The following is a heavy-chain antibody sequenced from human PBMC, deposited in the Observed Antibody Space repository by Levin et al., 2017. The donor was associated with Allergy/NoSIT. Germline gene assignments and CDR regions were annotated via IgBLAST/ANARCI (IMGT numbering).Heavy chain of an antibody. CDR3: ARHSVGSSSWWVSDY. V-gene: IGHV4-39*01. J-gene: IGHJ4*02. CDR1: GDSISGSSYY. CDR2: IYYSGTT. D-gene: IGHD6-13*01. Sequence: SETLSLTCIVSGDSISGSSYYWGWIRQPPGKGLEWIGSIYYSGTTYYNPSLKSRVTISVNTSKNQFSLKLSSVTAADTAVYYCARHSVGSSSWWVSDYWGQGTLVTVSS.